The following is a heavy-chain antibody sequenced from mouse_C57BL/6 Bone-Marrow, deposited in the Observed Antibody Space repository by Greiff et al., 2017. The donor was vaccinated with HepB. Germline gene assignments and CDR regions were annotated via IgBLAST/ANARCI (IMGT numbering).Heavy chain of an antibody. CDR1: GFTFSDYG. J-gene: IGHJ2*01. D-gene: IGHD1-1*01. V-gene: IGHV5-17*01. CDR3: STVVAHYFDY. CDR2: ISSGSSTI. Sequence: EVKLMESGGGLVKPGGSLKLSCAASGFTFSDYGMHWVRQAPEKGLEWVAYISSGSSTIYYADTVKGRFTISRDNAKNTLFLQMTSLRSEDTAMYYCSTVVAHYFDYWGQGTTLTVSS.